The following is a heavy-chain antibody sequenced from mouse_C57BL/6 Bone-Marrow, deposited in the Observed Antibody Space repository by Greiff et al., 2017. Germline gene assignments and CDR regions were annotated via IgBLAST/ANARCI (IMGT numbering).Heavy chain of an antibody. CDR1: GYAFSSYW. D-gene: IGHD3-2*02. CDR3: ARGQLRLHAMDY. CDR2: IYPGDGDT. J-gene: IGHJ4*01. V-gene: IGHV1-80*01. Sequence: QVQLQQSGAELVKPGASVKISCKASGYAFSSYWMNWVKQRPGKGLEWIGQIYPGDGDTNYNGKFKGKATLTADKSSSTAYMQLSSLTSEDSAVYFCARGQLRLHAMDYGGQGTSVTVAS.